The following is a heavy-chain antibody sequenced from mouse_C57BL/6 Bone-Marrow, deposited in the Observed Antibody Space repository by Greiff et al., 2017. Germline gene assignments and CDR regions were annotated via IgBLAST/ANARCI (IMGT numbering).Heavy chain of an antibody. J-gene: IGHJ4*01. Sequence: VQLQQPGAELVMPGASVKLSCKASGYTFTSYWMHWVKQRPGQGLEWIGEIDPSDSYTNYNQKFKGKSTLTVDKSSSTAYMQLSSLTSEDSAVYYCARLGWLLLSYAMDYWGQGTSVTVSS. D-gene: IGHD2-3*01. CDR2: IDPSDSYT. CDR3: ARLGWLLLSYAMDY. CDR1: GYTFTSYW. V-gene: IGHV1-69*01.